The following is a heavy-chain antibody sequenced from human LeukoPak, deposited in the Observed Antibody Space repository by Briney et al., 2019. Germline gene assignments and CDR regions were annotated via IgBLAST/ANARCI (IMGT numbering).Heavy chain of an antibody. CDR3: ARECCSSTGCFFKRYFDY. CDR1: GYTFTSYG. CDR2: ISGYNGNT. D-gene: IGHD2-2*01. Sequence: GASVKVSCKASGYTFTSYGISWVRQAPGQGLEWLGWISGYNGNTNYVQKLQGRVTMTTDTSTNTAYMELRSLRSDDTAVYYCARECCSSTGCFFKRYFDYWGQGTLVTVSS. V-gene: IGHV1-18*01. J-gene: IGHJ4*02.